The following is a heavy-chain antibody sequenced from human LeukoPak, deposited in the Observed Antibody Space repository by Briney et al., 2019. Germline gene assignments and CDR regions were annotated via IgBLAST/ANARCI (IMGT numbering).Heavy chain of an antibody. CDR3: AKNYDGSGRFYLHFDY. CDR1: GFTFSSFV. CDR2: ISDSGTTT. D-gene: IGHD3-10*01. J-gene: IGHJ4*02. Sequence: GGSLRLPCAASGFTFSSFVMSWVRQAPGKGLEWVSVISDSGTTTYYADSVKGRFTISRDNSKNTLYLQMNSLRAEDTAVYYCAKNYDGSGRFYLHFDYWGQGTLVTVSS. V-gene: IGHV3-23*01.